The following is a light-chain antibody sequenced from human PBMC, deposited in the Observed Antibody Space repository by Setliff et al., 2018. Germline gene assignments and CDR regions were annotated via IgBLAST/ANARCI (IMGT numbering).Light chain of an antibody. Sequence: QSALTQPASVSGSPGQSITISCTGTSSDVGGYNYVSWYQQHPGKAPKLMIYDVSNRPSGVSNRFSGSKSGNTASLTISGLQAEDEADYYCSSYAGSNNFPYVFGTGTKVTVL. V-gene: IGLV2-14*03. CDR3: SSYAGSNNFPYV. CDR1: SSDVGGYNY. CDR2: DVS. J-gene: IGLJ1*01.